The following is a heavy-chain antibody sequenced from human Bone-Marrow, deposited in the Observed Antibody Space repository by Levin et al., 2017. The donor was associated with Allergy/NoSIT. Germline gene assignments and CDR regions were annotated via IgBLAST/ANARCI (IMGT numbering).Heavy chain of an antibody. CDR1: GFTFSQHW. V-gene: IGHV3-74*01. CDR3: AVSTGAMDV. Sequence: PGGSLRLSCVASGFTFSQHWIQWVRQSPGKGLVWVSRINGDGSARDYADSVRGRFTTSRDNAKNTVYLQMNSLRDEDTALYYCAVSTGAMDVWGQGTTVTVSS. D-gene: IGHD2-2*01. J-gene: IGHJ6*02. CDR2: INGDGSAR.